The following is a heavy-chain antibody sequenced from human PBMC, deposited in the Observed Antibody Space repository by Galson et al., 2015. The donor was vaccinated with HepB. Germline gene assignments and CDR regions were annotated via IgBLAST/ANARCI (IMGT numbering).Heavy chain of an antibody. V-gene: IGHV3-21*01. J-gene: IGHJ6*02. Sequence: SLRLSCAASGFTFSSYSMNWVRQAPGKGLEWVSSISSSSSYIYYADSVKGRFTISRDNAKNSLYLQMNSLRAEDTAVYYCARDPKQLVGATGWWGMDVWGQGTTVTVSS. CDR3: ARDPKQLVGATGWWGMDV. CDR1: GFTFSSYS. D-gene: IGHD1-26*01. CDR2: ISSSSSYI.